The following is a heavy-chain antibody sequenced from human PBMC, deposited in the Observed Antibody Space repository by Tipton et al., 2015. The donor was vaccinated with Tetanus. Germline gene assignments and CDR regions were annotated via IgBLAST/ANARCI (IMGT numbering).Heavy chain of an antibody. D-gene: IGHD3-10*01. J-gene: IGHJ4*02. CDR1: GFTLRRYG. Sequence: SLRLSCAASGFTLRRYGMHWVRQAPGKGLEWVAIIWFDGSKTYYADSVKGRFIVSRDNTKSMLYLQMNTLRAEDTAVYYCAREGSGQDFDYWGRGTLVTVSS. V-gene: IGHV3-33*01. CDR3: AREGSGQDFDY. CDR2: IWFDGSKT.